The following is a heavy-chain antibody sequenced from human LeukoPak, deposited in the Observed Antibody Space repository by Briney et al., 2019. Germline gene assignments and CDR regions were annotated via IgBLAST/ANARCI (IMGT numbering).Heavy chain of an antibody. D-gene: IGHD3-10*01. Sequence: GGSLRLSCAASGFTFSSYAMSWVRQAPGKGLEWVSAISGSGGSTYYADSVKGRFTISRDNSKNTLYLQMNSLRAEDTAVYYCAKDLVRGVIPYYFDYWGQGTLVTASS. CDR1: GFTFSSYA. V-gene: IGHV3-23*01. CDR3: AKDLVRGVIPYYFDY. J-gene: IGHJ4*02. CDR2: ISGSGGST.